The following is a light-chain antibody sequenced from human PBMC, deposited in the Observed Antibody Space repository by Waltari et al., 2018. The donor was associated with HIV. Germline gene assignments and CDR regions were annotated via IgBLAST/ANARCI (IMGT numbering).Light chain of an antibody. V-gene: IGKV2-28*01. CDR1: QSLLNSNGFNY. J-gene: IGKJ5*01. CDR2: LGS. Sequence: DIVMTQSPLSLPVTPGEPASISCRSSQSLLNSNGFNYLDWYLQKPGQSPRLLIYLGSTRAPVVPDRFSGSGSGTDFTLKISRVEAEDVGVYYCMQALQTPLITFGQGTRLEIK. CDR3: MQALQTPLIT.